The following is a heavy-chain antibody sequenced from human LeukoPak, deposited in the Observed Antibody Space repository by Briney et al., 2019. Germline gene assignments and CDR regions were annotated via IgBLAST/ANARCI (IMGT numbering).Heavy chain of an antibody. CDR1: GGTFSSYA. CDR3: ARGPFAYCGGDCHRHYYYYGMDV. D-gene: IGHD2-21*02. Sequence: ASVTVSCKASGGTFSSYAISWVRQAPGQGLEWMGGIIPNFGTANYAQKFQGRVTITADESTSTAYMELSSLRSEDTAVYYCARGPFAYCGGDCHRHYYYYGMDVWGQGTTVTVSS. V-gene: IGHV1-69*01. CDR2: IIPNFGTA. J-gene: IGHJ6*02.